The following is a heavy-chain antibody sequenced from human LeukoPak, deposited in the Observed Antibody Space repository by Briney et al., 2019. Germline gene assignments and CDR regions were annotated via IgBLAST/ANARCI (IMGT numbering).Heavy chain of an antibody. D-gene: IGHD6-19*01. CDR3: ARGPLIEVAGTTWDY. Sequence: GGSLRLSCAASGFTFSSYAMHWVRQAPGKGLEWVAVISYDGSNKYYADSVKGRFTISRDNSKNTLYLQMNSLRAEDTAVYYCARGPLIEVAGTTWDYWGQGALVTVSS. V-gene: IGHV3-30-3*01. J-gene: IGHJ4*02. CDR2: ISYDGSNK. CDR1: GFTFSSYA.